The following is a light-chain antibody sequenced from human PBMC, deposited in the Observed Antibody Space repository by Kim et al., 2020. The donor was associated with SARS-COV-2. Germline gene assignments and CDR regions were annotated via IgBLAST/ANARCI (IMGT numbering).Light chain of an antibody. CDR1: QLGDKY. CDR3: QAAWV. Sequence: SYELTQPPSVSVSPGQTAVITCSGDQLGDKYSCWYRQKPGQSPVLFIYQNNRRPSGIPERFSGSNSGRTATLTISGTQPMDEADYYCQAAWVFGGGTQLTVL. J-gene: IGLJ3*02. CDR2: QNN. V-gene: IGLV3-1*01.